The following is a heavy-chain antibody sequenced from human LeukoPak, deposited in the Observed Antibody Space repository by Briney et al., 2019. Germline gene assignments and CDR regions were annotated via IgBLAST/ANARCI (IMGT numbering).Heavy chain of an antibody. D-gene: IGHD3-3*01. CDR1: GYTFTSYD. Sequence: ASVKVSCEASGYTFTSYDINWVRQATGQGLEWMGWMNPNSGNTGYAQKFQGRVTVTRNTSISTAYMELSSLRPEDTAVYYCARGGDGVRFLGLFGTAYFQHWGQGTLVTVSS. J-gene: IGHJ1*01. V-gene: IGHV1-8*01. CDR2: MNPNSGNT. CDR3: ARGGDGVRFLGLFGTAYFQH.